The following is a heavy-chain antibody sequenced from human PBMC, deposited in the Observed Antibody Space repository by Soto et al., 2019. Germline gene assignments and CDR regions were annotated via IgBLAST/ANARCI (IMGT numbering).Heavy chain of an antibody. Sequence: SETLSLTCTVSGGSISSGGYYWSWIRQHPGKGLEWIGYIYYSGSTYYNPSLKSRVTISVDTSKNQFSLKLSSVTAADTAVYYCARSESDYGDYVVRIGAFDIWGQGTMVTVSS. D-gene: IGHD4-17*01. V-gene: IGHV4-31*03. CDR3: ARSESDYGDYVVRIGAFDI. CDR1: GGSISSGGYY. J-gene: IGHJ3*02. CDR2: IYYSGST.